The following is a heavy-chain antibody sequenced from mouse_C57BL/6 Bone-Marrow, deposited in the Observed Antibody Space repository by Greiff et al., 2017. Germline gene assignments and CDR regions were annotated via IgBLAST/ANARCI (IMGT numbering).Heavy chain of an antibody. CDR2: IDPEDGET. J-gene: IGHJ2*01. V-gene: IGHV14-2*01. D-gene: IGHD1-1*01. CDR3: TRSLIYYGTNY. Sequence: VQLQQSGAELVKPGASVKLSCTASGFNIKDYYIHWVKQRTEQGLEWIGRIDPEDGETKYAPTFQDKATITADTSSNTAYLQLSSLTSEDTAVYYCTRSLIYYGTNYWGQGTTLTVSS. CDR1: GFNIKDYY.